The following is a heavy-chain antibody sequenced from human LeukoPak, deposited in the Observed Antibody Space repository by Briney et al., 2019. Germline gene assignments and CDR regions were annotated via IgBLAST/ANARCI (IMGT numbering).Heavy chain of an antibody. J-gene: IGHJ5*02. CDR2: ISSSSSYI. V-gene: IGHV3-21*01. CDR3: ASMTAVAGAYNWFDP. Sequence: PGGSLRLSCAASGFTFSSYSMNWVRQAPGKGLEWVSSISSSSSYIYYADSVKGRFTISRDNAKNSLYLQMNSLGAEDTAVYYCASMTAVAGAYNWFDPWGQGTLVTVSS. CDR1: GFTFSSYS. D-gene: IGHD6-19*01.